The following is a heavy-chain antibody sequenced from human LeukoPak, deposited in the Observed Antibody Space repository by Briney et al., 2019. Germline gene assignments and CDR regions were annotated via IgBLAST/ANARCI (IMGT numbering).Heavy chain of an antibody. D-gene: IGHD1-26*01. CDR2: IYYSGST. Sequence: KPSQTLSLTCTVSGGSISSYYWSWIRQPPGKGLEWIGYIYYSGSTNYNPSLKSRVTISVDTSKNQFSLKLSSVTAADTAVYYCASGRSRGAQYYFDYWGQGTLVTVSS. V-gene: IGHV4-59*01. J-gene: IGHJ4*02. CDR1: GGSISSYY. CDR3: ASGRSRGAQYYFDY.